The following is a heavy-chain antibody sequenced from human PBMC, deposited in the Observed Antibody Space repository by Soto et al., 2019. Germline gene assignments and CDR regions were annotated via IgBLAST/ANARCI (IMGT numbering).Heavy chain of an antibody. CDR3: ARQARLRSLSAFDI. V-gene: IGHV5-51*01. CDR2: IYPGDSDT. CDR1: GYSFTSYW. J-gene: IGHJ3*02. D-gene: IGHD5-12*01. Sequence: PGESLKISCKGSGYSFTSYWIGWVRQMPGKGLEWMGIIYPGDSDTRYSPPFQGQVTISADKSISTAYLQWSSLKASDTAMYYWARQARLRSLSAFDIWGKGTMFTFSS.